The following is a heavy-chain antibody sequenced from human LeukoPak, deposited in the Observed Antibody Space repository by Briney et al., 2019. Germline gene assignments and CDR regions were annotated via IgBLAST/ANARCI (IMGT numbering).Heavy chain of an antibody. Sequence: PSETLSLTCTVSGGSISSSSYYWGWIRQPPGKGLEWIGSIYYSGSTYYNPSLKSRVTIPVDTSKNQFSLKLSSVTAADTAVYYCARVVVAATAWFDPWGQGTLVTVSS. D-gene: IGHD2-15*01. CDR2: IYYSGST. V-gene: IGHV4-39*01. CDR1: GGSISSSSYY. CDR3: ARVVVAATAWFDP. J-gene: IGHJ5*02.